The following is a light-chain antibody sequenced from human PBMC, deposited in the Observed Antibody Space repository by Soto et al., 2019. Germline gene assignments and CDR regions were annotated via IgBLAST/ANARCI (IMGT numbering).Light chain of an antibody. CDR1: QDIRNY. CDR2: DAS. J-gene: IGKJ3*01. Sequence: DIQMTQSPSPLSASVGDRVTIICQASQDIRNYLNWYQKKPGKAPKLLIYDASSLEAGVPSRFSGSGSGTDFTFTISSLQPEDFATYYCQQYADQFTFGPGTEVDVQ. V-gene: IGKV1-33*01. CDR3: QQYADQFT.